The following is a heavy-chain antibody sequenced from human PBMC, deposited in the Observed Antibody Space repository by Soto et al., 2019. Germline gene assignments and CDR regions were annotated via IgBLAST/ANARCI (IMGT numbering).Heavy chain of an antibody. D-gene: IGHD3-22*01. V-gene: IGHV4-30-4*01. J-gene: IGHJ4*02. Sequence: PSETLSLTCTVSGGSSSSGDYYWSWIRQPPGKGLEWIGYIYYSGSTYYNPSLKSRVTISVDTSKNQFSLKLSSVTAADTAVYYCARGLYYYDSSGYPYFDYWGQGTLVTVSS. CDR1: GGSSSSGDYY. CDR3: ARGLYYYDSSGYPYFDY. CDR2: IYYSGST.